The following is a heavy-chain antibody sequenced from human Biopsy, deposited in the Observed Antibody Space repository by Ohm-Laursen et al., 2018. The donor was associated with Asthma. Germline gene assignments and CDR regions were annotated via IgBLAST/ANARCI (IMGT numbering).Heavy chain of an antibody. D-gene: IGHD3-22*01. CDR3: ARASVVASSNWFDP. CDR1: GASIKTDDHY. CDR2: IHYSGST. Sequence: TLSLTCTVSGASIKTDDHYWSWLRQPPGKGLEWFGFIHYSGSTSYNPSLKGGVTISVDTSKNQFSLKLSSVTAADTAVYYCARASVVASSNWFDPWGQGTLVTVPS. J-gene: IGHJ5*02. V-gene: IGHV4-30-4*01.